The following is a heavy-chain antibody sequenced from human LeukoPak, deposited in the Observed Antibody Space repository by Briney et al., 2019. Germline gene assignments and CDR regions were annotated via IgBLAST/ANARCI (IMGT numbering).Heavy chain of an antibody. CDR3: ARDDQIVVAGIVGY. J-gene: IGHJ4*02. CDR2: ISAYNGNT. D-gene: IGHD6-19*01. CDR1: GYSFTSYG. V-gene: IGHV1-18*01. Sequence: ASVKVSCKASGYSFTSYGINWVRQAPGQGLEWMGWISAYNGNTNYAQKLQGRVTMTTDTSTSTAYMGLRSLRSDDTAVYYCARDDQIVVAGIVGYWGQGTLVTVSS.